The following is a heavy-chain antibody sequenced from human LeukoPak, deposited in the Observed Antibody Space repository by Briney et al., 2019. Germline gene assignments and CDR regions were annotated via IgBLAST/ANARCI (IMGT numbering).Heavy chain of an antibody. CDR3: ARGLQTGDPPSDI. CDR2: MNHSGST. V-gene: IGHV4-34*01. Sequence: PSETLSLTCAVYGGSFSGYYWSWIRQPPGKGLEWIGEMNHSGSTNYNPSLKSRVTISVDRSKNQFSLKLRSVTAADTAVYYCARGLQTGDPPSDIWGRGTLVTVSS. D-gene: IGHD7-27*01. J-gene: IGHJ2*01. CDR1: GGSFSGYY.